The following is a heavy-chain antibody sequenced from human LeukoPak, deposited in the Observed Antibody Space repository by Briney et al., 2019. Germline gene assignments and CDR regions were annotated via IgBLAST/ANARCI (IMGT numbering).Heavy chain of an antibody. Sequence: GESLKISCKGSGYSFTSYWIAWVRQMPGKGLEWMGIIYPGDSETRYSPSFQGQVTISADKSISSVYLQWSSLKASDTAMYYCARQLYYYDSSGYYFDYWGQGTLVTVSS. CDR2: IYPGDSET. D-gene: IGHD3-22*01. CDR3: ARQLYYYDSSGYYFDY. CDR1: GYSFTSYW. V-gene: IGHV5-51*01. J-gene: IGHJ4*02.